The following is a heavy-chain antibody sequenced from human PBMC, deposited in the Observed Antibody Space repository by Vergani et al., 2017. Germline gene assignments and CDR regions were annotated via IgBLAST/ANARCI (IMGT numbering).Heavy chain of an antibody. D-gene: IGHD2-15*01. CDR1: GGSFSGYY. CDR3: ARVQDENYYYYYMDV. CDR2: INHSGST. J-gene: IGHJ6*03. V-gene: IGHV4-34*01. Sequence: QVQLQQWGAGLLKPSETLSLTCAVYGGSFSGYYWSWIRQPPGKGLEWIGEINHSGSTNYNPSLKSRVTISVDTSKNQFSLKLSSVTAADTAVYYCARVQDENYYYYYMDVWGKGTTVTVSS.